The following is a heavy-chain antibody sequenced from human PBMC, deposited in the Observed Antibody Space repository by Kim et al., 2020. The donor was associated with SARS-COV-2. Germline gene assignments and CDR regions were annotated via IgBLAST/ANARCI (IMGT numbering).Heavy chain of an antibody. CDR1: GDSITRYF. J-gene: IGHJ4*02. V-gene: IGHV4-59*01. CDR3: ARAWPDYGSGSLIDH. CDR2: MYHNGHS. D-gene: IGHD3-10*01. Sequence: SETLSLTCTVSGDSITRYFWTWLRQSQGKGLEWIGYMYHNGHSNYNPSLKSRVTISVDTSKYQFSLRLSSVTAADTAVYYCARAWPDYGSGSLIDHWGQGTLVTVSA.